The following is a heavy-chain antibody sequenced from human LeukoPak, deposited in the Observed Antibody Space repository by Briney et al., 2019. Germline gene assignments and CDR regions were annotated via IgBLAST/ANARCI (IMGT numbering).Heavy chain of an antibody. CDR2: ISASGDNT. CDR3: AKGVGSTGSYFDY. D-gene: IGHD1-26*01. J-gene: IGHJ4*02. CDR1: GFTFNKYA. V-gene: IGHV3-23*01. Sequence: PGGSLRLSCAASGFTFNKYAMTWVRQAPGKGLVWVAVISASGDNTDYADSVKGRFTISRDNSKDTLYLQMNSLRADDTAVYYCAKGVGSTGSYFDYWGQGTLVTVSS.